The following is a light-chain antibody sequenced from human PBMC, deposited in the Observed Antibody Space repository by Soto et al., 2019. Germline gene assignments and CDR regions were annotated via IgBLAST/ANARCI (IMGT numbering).Light chain of an antibody. CDR1: QSVSSSY. V-gene: IGKV3-20*01. CDR2: GAS. J-gene: IGKJ1*01. Sequence: EIVLTQSPGTLSLSPGERATLSCRASQSVSSSYLAWYQQKPGQAPRLLIYGASSRATGIPDRFSGSGSGTDFTLSISSLQPEDFGTYYCQQCYMGWTFGQGTKVDIK. CDR3: QQCYMGWT.